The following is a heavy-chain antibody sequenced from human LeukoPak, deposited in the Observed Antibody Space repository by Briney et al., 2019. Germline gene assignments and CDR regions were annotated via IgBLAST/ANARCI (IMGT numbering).Heavy chain of an antibody. CDR2: IYHSGST. J-gene: IGHJ3*02. D-gene: IGHD6-13*01. V-gene: IGHV4-38-2*01. Sequence: PSETLSLTCAVSGYSISSGYYWGWIRQPPGKGLEWIGSIYHSGSTYFNPSLKSRATISVDTSKNQFSLTLSSVTAADTAVYFCARVAASGTALDAFDNWGQGTMVTVSS. CDR3: ARVAASGTALDAFDN. CDR1: GYSISSGYY.